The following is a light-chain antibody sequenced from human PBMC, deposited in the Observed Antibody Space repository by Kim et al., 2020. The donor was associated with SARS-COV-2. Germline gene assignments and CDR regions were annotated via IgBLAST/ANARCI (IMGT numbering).Light chain of an antibody. CDR2: DAS. CDR3: QQYDNLPT. CDR1: QDISNY. J-gene: IGKJ4*01. V-gene: IGKV1-33*01. Sequence: ATVRDKLTITCHASQDISNYLNWYQQNPEKAPKRLFYDASNLETGVPSRFSESGSGTDFTFTISSLQPEDSATYYFQQYDNLPTVGGGAKVDIK.